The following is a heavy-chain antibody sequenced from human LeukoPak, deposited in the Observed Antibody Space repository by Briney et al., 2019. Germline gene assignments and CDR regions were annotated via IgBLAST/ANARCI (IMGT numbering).Heavy chain of an antibody. Sequence: PGGSLRLSCAASGFTFSSYWMHWVRQAPGKGLVWVSRINSDGSSTNYADSVKGRFTISRDNAKNTLYLQMNSLRAEDTAVYHCVREYPASFDYWGQGTLVTVSS. J-gene: IGHJ4*02. CDR2: INSDGSST. CDR1: GFTFSSYW. CDR3: VREYPASFDY. V-gene: IGHV3-74*01.